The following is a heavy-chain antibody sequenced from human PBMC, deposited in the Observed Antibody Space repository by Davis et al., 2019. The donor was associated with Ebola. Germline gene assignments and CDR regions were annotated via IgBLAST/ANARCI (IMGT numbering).Heavy chain of an antibody. D-gene: IGHD6-19*01. J-gene: IGHJ3*02. V-gene: IGHV3-73*01. CDR3: ARAVRDPSHDAFAI. CDR2: IRSKANTYAT. CDR1: GFTFSGSA. Sequence: PGGSLRLSCAASGFTFSGSAMHWVRQASGKGLEWVGLIRSKANTYATAYAASVKGRFTISRDDSKNTAYLQMNSLRSEDTAVYFCARAVRDPSHDAFAIWGQGTMVTVSS.